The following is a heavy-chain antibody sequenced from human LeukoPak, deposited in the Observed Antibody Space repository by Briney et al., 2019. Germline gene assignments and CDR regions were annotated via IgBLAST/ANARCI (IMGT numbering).Heavy chain of an antibody. CDR2: ISYDGSNK. J-gene: IGHJ4*02. CDR1: GFTFSAYG. CDR3: AREVNQPYYFDS. D-gene: IGHD1-14*01. V-gene: IGHV3-30*03. Sequence: GGSLRLSCAASGFTFSAYGMHWVRQAPGKGLEWVAVISYDGSNKYYADSVKGRFTISRDNSKNTLYLQMNSLRAEDTALYYCAREVNQPYYFDSWGQGTLVTVSS.